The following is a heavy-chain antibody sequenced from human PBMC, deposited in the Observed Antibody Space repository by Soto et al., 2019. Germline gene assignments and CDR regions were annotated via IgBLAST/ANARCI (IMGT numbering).Heavy chain of an antibody. CDR1: GYTFTSYD. CDR3: GRSLRRTGIAAAGGFPDY. D-gene: IGHD6-13*01. J-gene: IGHJ4*02. V-gene: IGHV1-8*01. CDR2: MNPNSGNT. Sequence: ASVKVSCKASGYTFTSYDINWVRQATGQGLEWMGWMNPNSGNTGYAQKFQGRVTMTRNTSISTAYMELSSLRSDDTAVYYCGRSLRRTGIAAAGGFPDYWGQGTLVTVSS.